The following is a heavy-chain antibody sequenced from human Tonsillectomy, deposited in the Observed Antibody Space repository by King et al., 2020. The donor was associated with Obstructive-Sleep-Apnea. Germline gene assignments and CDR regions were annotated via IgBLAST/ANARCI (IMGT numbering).Heavy chain of an antibody. CDR2: ISSSSSYI. D-gene: IGHD6-6*01. V-gene: IGHV3-21*01. Sequence: VQLVESGGGLVKPGGSLRLSCAASGFTFSSYSMNWVRQAPGKGLEWVSSISSSSSYIYYADSVKGQFTISRDNAKNSLYLQMNSLRAEDTAVYYCARGLSMAARNDDYWGQGTLVTVSS. J-gene: IGHJ4*02. CDR3: ARGLSMAARNDDY. CDR1: GFTFSSYS.